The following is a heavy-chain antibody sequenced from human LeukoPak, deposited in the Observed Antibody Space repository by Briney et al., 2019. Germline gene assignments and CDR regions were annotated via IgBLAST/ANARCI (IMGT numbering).Heavy chain of an antibody. J-gene: IGHJ5*02. V-gene: IGHV4-59*01. CDR2: LYYSGST. Sequence: SETLSLTCTVSGGSISSYYWSWIRQPPGKGLEWMGYLYYSGSTTYNPSLKSRVTISVDTSRNQFSLKLSSVTAADTAVYYCARGAAWFDPWGQGTLVTVSS. CDR1: GGSISSYY. CDR3: ARGAAWFDP.